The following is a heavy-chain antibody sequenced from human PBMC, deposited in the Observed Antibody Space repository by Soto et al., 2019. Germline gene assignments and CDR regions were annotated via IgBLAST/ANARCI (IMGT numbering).Heavy chain of an antibody. Sequence: PGESLKISCMGSGYNLSSFWIGWVRQMPGKGLEWIAIIYPADSNAIYSPSFQGQVTVSADRSISTAYLQWSSLKASDTAIYYCARHLHFGREMATISFDSWGQGALVTVSS. CDR2: IYPADSNA. V-gene: IGHV5-51*01. J-gene: IGHJ4*02. D-gene: IGHD5-12*01. CDR3: ARHLHFGREMATISFDS. CDR1: GYNLSSFW.